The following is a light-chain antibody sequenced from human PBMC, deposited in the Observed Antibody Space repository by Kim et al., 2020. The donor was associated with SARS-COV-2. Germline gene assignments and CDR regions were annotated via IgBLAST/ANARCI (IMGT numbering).Light chain of an antibody. V-gene: IGKV3-15*01. CDR1: QSVGST. CDR2: GTS. J-gene: IGKJ1*01. Sequence: EIVMTQSPATLSVSPGERASLSCRASQSVGSTLAWYQHSPGQAPRLLISGTSTRATGVPDRFSGSGSETEFTLTISSLQSEDSAIYYCQQYNNWPWTFGQGTKVDIK. CDR3: QQYNNWPWT.